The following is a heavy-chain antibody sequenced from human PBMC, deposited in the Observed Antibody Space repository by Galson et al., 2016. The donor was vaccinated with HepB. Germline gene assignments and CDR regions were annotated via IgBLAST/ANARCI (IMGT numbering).Heavy chain of an antibody. D-gene: IGHD2-21*02. CDR3: AKDSGGDAYYFDH. J-gene: IGHJ4*02. V-gene: IGHV3-23*01. CDR2: IVGRGVST. Sequence: SLRLSCAASGFTFSTYAMTWVRQAPGKGLEWVSVIVGRGVSTYYTDSVKGRFTISRDNSKNTLYLQMNSLRAEDTAVYFCAKDSGGDAYYFDHWGQGTLSPSPQ. CDR1: GFTFSTYA.